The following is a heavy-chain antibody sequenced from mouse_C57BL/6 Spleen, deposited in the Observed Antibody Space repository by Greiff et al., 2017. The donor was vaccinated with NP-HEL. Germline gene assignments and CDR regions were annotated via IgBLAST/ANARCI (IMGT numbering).Heavy chain of an antibody. Sequence: QAQLQQPGTELVKPGASVKLSCKASGYTFTSYRMHWVKQRPGQGLEWIGNINPSTGGTNYNEKFKSKATLTVDKSSSTAYIQLSSLTAEDSAVYYGARRAIYYCGSGYAVDYWGQGTSVTVAS. J-gene: IGHJ4*01. CDR2: INPSTGGT. CDR1: GYTFTSYR. CDR3: ARRAIYYCGSGYAVDY. V-gene: IGHV1-53*01. D-gene: IGHD1-1*01.